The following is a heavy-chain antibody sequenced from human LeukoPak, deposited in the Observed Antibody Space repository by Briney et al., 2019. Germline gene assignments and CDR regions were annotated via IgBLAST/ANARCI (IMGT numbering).Heavy chain of an antibody. Sequence: GESLKISCKASGYSITTYRIAWVRQMPGQGLEWMGIVYPGDSDVRYSPSFQGRVTISADKSTNTAYLLWSSLKASDTAVYYCARSGGWKQQLDSWGQGTLVTVSS. CDR2: VYPGDSDV. J-gene: IGHJ4*02. V-gene: IGHV5-51*01. CDR1: GYSITTYR. D-gene: IGHD6-13*01. CDR3: ARSGGWKQQLDS.